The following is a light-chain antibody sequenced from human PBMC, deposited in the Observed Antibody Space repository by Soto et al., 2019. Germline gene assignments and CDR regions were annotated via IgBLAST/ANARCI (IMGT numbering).Light chain of an antibody. CDR1: QSVSSSY. V-gene: IGKV3-20*01. J-gene: IGKJ4*01. CDR2: SAS. CDR3: QHYRTS. Sequence: EIVLTQSPGTLSLSPGERATLSCRASQSVSSSYLAWYQQKPGQAPRQLIYSASSRATGIPDRFSGSGSGTDFTLTITRLEPEDFAGYYCQHYRTSFGGGTRVEIK.